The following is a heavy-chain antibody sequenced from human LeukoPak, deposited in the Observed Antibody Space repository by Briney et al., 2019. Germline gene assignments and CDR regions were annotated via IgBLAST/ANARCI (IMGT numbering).Heavy chain of an antibody. Sequence: ASVKVSCKASGYTFTSYGISWVRQAPGQGLEWMGWISAYNGNTNYAQKLQGRVTMTTDTSTSTAYMELRSLRSDDTAVYYCARDILLWFGELENAFDIWGQGTMVTVSS. J-gene: IGHJ3*02. CDR2: ISAYNGNT. V-gene: IGHV1-18*01. CDR1: GYTFTSYG. D-gene: IGHD3-10*01. CDR3: ARDILLWFGELENAFDI.